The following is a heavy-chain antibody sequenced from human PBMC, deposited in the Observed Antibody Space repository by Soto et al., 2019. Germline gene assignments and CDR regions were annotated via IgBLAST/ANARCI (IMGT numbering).Heavy chain of an antibody. Sequence: GASVKVSCKASGYTFTSYAMHWVRQAPGQRLEWMGWINAGNGNTKYSQKFQGRVTITRDTSASTAYMELSSLRSEDTAVYYCARALYYYDRSGSVGYFDYWGQGTLVTVSS. CDR1: GYTFTSYA. V-gene: IGHV1-3*01. J-gene: IGHJ4*02. D-gene: IGHD3-22*01. CDR3: ARALYYYDRSGSVGYFDY. CDR2: INAGNGNT.